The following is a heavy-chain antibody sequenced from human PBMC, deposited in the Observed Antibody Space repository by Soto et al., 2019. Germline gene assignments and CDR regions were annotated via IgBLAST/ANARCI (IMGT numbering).Heavy chain of an antibody. J-gene: IGHJ4*02. CDR1: GYNFTNHW. V-gene: IGHV5-10-1*01. D-gene: IGHD1-7*01. Sequence: GESLKISCKTSGYNFTNHWISWVRQTPGKGLEWMGRIYPPDSYTTYSPSFQGHVSISVDKSISTAFLQWSTLEASDTAIYYCASRDPGTSVDYWGQGTLVTVSS. CDR2: IYPPDSYT. CDR3: ASRDPGTSVDY.